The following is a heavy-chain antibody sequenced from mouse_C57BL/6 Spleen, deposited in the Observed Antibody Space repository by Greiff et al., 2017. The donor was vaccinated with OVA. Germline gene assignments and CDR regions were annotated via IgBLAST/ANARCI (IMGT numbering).Heavy chain of an antibody. CDR3: ARFGDYDDAY. D-gene: IGHD2-4*01. CDR2: IDPSDSYT. Sequence: QVQLQQPGAELVMPGASVKLSCKASGYTFTSYWMHWVKQRPGQGLEWIGEIDPSDSYTNYNQKFKGKSTLTVDKSSSPAYMQLSSLTSEDSAVYYCARFGDYDDAYWGQGTLVTVSA. V-gene: IGHV1-69*01. J-gene: IGHJ3*01. CDR1: GYTFTSYW.